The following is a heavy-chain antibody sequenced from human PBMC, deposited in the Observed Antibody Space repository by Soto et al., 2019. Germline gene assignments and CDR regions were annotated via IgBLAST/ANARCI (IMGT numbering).Heavy chain of an antibody. CDR1: GYKFSYYG. Sequence: ASVXVSCKASGYKFSYYGFSWVRQAPGQGLEWMGWITGYNGNTNYAQKFLGRVTMTTDTSTRTAYMELRSLRSDDTDVYYCARVLGIEVDADYWGQGTLVTVSS. D-gene: IGHD6-19*01. CDR3: ARVLGIEVDADY. CDR2: ITGYNGNT. V-gene: IGHV1-18*04. J-gene: IGHJ4*02.